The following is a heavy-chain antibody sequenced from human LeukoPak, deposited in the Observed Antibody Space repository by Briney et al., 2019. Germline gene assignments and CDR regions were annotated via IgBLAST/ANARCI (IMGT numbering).Heavy chain of an antibody. CDR2: ISAYNGNT. CDR1: GYTFTRYG. J-gene: IGHJ4*02. V-gene: IGHV1-18*04. D-gene: IGHD3-9*01. CDR3: ARVLEGILTGYRNFDY. Sequence: GASVKVSCKASGYTFTRYGISWVRQAPGQGLEWMGWISAYNGNTNYAQKLQGRVTMTTDTSTSTAYMELRSLRSDDTAVYYCARVLEGILTGYRNFDYWGQGTLVTVSS.